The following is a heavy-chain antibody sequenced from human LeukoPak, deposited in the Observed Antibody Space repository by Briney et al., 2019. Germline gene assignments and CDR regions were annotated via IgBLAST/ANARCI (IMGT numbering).Heavy chain of an antibody. J-gene: IGHJ4*02. D-gene: IGHD6-13*01. CDR2: ISYDGSNK. CDR1: GFTFSSYC. CDR3: AKDHSSSWPNFDY. Sequence: GRSLRLSCAASGFTFSSYCMHWVRQAPGKGLEWVALISYDGSNKYYADSVKGRFTISRDNSKNTLYLQMNSLRAEDTAVYYCAKDHSSSWPNFDYWGQGTLVTVSS. V-gene: IGHV3-30*18.